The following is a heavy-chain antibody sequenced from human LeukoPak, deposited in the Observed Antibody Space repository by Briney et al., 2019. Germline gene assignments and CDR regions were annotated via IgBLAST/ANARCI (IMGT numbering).Heavy chain of an antibody. D-gene: IGHD6-19*01. CDR1: GFTFSSYS. J-gene: IGHJ3*02. CDR2: ISSSSSYI. CDR3: ARDYPYSSGWYRDAFDI. Sequence: PGGSLRLSCAASGFTFSSYSMNWVRQAPGKGLEWVSSISSSSSYIYYADSVKGRFTISRDNAKNSLYLQMNSLRAEDTAVYYCARDYPYSSGWYRDAFDIWGQGTMVTVSS. V-gene: IGHV3-21*01.